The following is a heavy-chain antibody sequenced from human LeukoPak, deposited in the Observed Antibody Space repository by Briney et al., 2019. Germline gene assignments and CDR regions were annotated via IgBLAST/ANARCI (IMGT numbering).Heavy chain of an antibody. CDR2: INHSGST. V-gene: IGHV4-34*01. CDR1: GGSFSGYY. J-gene: IGHJ3*02. CDR3: ARSPYYDFWSGYYTHAFDI. D-gene: IGHD3-3*01. Sequence: SETLSLTCAVYGGSFSGYYWSWIRQPPGKRLEWIGEINHSGSTNYNPSLKSRVTISVDTSKNQFSLKLSSVTAADTAVYYCARSPYYDFWSGYYTHAFDIWGQGTMVTVSS.